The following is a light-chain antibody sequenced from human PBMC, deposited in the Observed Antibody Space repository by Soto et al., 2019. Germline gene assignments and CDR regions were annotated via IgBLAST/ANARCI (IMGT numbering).Light chain of an antibody. J-gene: IGLJ3*02. V-gene: IGLV2-14*01. CDR3: SSYTSSRIRV. Sequence: QSVLTQPASVSGSPGQSITISCTGSSSDIGAYNYVSWYQQHPGKAPKLMIYDVTNRPSGLSNRFSGSKSGSTASLTISGLQAEYEADYYCSSYTSSRIRVFGGGTKVTVL. CDR1: SSDIGAYNY. CDR2: DVT.